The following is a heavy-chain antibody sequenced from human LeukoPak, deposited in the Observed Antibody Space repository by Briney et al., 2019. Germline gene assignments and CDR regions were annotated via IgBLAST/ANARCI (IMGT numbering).Heavy chain of an antibody. D-gene: IGHD3-10*01. CDR2: ISVSGENT. V-gene: IGHV3-23*01. CDR3: AKYGSGSYYNGLY. CDR1: GFSFSNAW. J-gene: IGHJ4*02. Sequence: PGGSLRLSCAASGFSFSNAWMTWVRQAPGKGLQWVSTISVSGENTYYADSVKGRFTISRDISKSTLYLQMNSLRDEDTAVYYCAKYGSGSYYNGLYWGQGTLVTVSS.